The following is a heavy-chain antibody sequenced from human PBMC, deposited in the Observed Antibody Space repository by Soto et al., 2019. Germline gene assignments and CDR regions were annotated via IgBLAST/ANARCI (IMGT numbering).Heavy chain of an antibody. J-gene: IGHJ4*02. CDR2: LSGSGGTT. CDR3: AKYASGSWFLFDY. D-gene: IGHD6-13*01. Sequence: EVQLLESGGGLVQSGGSLRLSCAASGFMFSNYAMSWVRQAPGKGLAWGSSLSGSGGTTYYADSGKGRFTISRDNSKNPLYLHMNSMRAEDTDVYFCAKYASGSWFLFDYWGQGTLVTVSS. CDR1: GFMFSNYA. V-gene: IGHV3-23*01.